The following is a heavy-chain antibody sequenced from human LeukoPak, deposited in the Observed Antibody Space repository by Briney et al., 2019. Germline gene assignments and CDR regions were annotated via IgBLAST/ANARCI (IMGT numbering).Heavy chain of an antibody. CDR3: ARDYYGSGSYFNWFDP. J-gene: IGHJ5*02. D-gene: IGHD3-10*01. CDR2: IYYSGST. CDR1: GGSISSGDYY. V-gene: IGHV4-30-4*01. Sequence: SQTLSLTCTVSGGSISSGDYYWSWIRQPPGKGLEWIGYIYYSGSTYYNPSLKSRVTIPVDTSKNQFSLKLSSVTAADTAVYYCARDYYGSGSYFNWFDPWGQGTLVTVSS.